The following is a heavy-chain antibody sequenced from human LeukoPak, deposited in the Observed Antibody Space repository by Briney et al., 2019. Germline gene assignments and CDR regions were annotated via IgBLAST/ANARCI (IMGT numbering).Heavy chain of an antibody. CDR1: GGSISSYY. J-gene: IGHJ4*02. V-gene: IGHV4-59*01. CDR3: ARGSGAFDY. Sequence: PSETLSLTCTVSGGSISSYYWSWVRQPPEEGLEWIGYIFYSESTNYNPSLKSRVTMSVDTSKNQFSLKLSSVTAADTAVYYCARGSGAFDYWGQGTLVTVSS. CDR2: IFYSEST. D-gene: IGHD4/OR15-4a*01.